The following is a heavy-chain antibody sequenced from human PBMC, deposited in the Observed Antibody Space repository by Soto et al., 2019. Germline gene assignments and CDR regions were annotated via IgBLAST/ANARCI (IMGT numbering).Heavy chain of an antibody. V-gene: IGHV3-74*01. CDR2: IDGVGTGT. Sequence: EVQLVQSGGGSVQPGGSLRLSCVASGFTFTNYWMHWVRQVPGQGLVWVSRIDGVGTGTSYSDSVRGRFTISRDNAENTLHLQMDLLRAEDTAVYYGTTVFEYWGQGTPVTVSS. CDR3: TTVFEY. CDR1: GFTFTNYW. J-gene: IGHJ4*02.